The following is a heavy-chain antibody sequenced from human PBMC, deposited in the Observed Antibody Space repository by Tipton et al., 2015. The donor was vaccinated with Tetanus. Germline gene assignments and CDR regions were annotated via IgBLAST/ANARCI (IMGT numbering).Heavy chain of an antibody. CDR3: ARANYDSSKKGPFDS. Sequence: TLSLTCTVSGGSMSNNYWSWIRQPPGKGLEWIAYISSSGSSNSNYFLKGRITMSRDTSKNQFSLKLASVTAADTAMYFCARANYDSSKKGPFDSWGQGILVIVSA. CDR1: GGSMSNNY. D-gene: IGHD3-3*01. J-gene: IGHJ4*02. V-gene: IGHV4-59*01. CDR2: ISSSGSS.